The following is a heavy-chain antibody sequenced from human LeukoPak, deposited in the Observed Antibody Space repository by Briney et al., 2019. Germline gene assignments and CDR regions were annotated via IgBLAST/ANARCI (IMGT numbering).Heavy chain of an antibody. Sequence: GGSLRLSCAASGFTFSSYAMHWVRQAPGKGLEWVAVISYDGSNKYYVDSVKGRFTISRDNSKNTLYLQMNSLRAEDTAVYYCARDRYSSSPRGLNDYWGQGTLVTVSS. J-gene: IGHJ4*02. CDR1: GFTFSSYA. D-gene: IGHD6-13*01. CDR3: ARDRYSSSPRGLNDY. CDR2: ISYDGSNK. V-gene: IGHV3-30*04.